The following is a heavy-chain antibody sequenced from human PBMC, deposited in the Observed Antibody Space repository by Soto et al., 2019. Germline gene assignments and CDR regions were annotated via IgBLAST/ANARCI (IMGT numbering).Heavy chain of an antibody. J-gene: IGHJ4*02. CDR2: LSHRGSP. CDR3: ARGPGGFREFSLDY. D-gene: IGHD3-10*01. CDR1: GGSIRDYN. Sequence: SATRSLTCTVSGGSIRDYNCSWIRHPSGKGLEWIGRLSHRGSPNYNRALKSRVTMSVNTSKNRFSLKVSCVAAADTAVYYCARGPGGFREFSLDYWGQGTLVTV. V-gene: IGHV4-4*07.